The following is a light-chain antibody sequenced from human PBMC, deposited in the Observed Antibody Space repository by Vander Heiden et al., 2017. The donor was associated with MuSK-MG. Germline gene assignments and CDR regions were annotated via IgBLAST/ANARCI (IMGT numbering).Light chain of an antibody. CDR1: QSVGSD. V-gene: IGKV3-11*01. CDR2: DAS. CDR3: QQRSTWLWT. J-gene: IGKJ1*01. Sequence: VLTQSPATLSLSPGNRATLSCRASQSVGSDLAWYQQKPGQAPRLLIYDASNRATGIPARFSGSGSGTDFTLTISSLEPEDFAVYYCQQRSTWLWTFGQGTKVEI.